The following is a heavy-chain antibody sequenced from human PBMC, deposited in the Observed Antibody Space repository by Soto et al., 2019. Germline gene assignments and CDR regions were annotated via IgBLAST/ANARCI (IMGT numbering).Heavy chain of an antibody. CDR1: GGSISSGGYS. CDR3: ARCIAALGPIDY. V-gene: IGHV4-30-2*01. D-gene: IGHD6-13*01. CDR2: IYHSGST. J-gene: IGHJ4*02. Sequence: SETLSLTCAVSGGSISSGGYSWSGPRQPPGKGLEWIGEIYHSGSTNYNPSLKSRVTISVDKSKNQFSLKLSSVTAADTAVYYCARCIAALGPIDYWGQGTLVTVSS.